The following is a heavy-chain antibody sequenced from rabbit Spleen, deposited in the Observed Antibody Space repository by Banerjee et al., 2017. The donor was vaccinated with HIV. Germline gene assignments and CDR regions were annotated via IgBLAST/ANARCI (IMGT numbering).Heavy chain of an antibody. Sequence: QEQLEESGGDLVKPGASLTLTCKASGLDFSSSYWICWVRQAPGKGLEWIACIDVAKTGSTYYASWAKGRFTISKTSSTTVTLQMTSLTAADTATYFCARDTGSSFSSYGMDLWGQGTLVTVS. V-gene: IGHV1S45*01. CDR2: IDVAKTGST. D-gene: IGHD8-1*01. J-gene: IGHJ6*01. CDR3: ARDTGSSFSSYGMDL. CDR1: GLDFSSSYW.